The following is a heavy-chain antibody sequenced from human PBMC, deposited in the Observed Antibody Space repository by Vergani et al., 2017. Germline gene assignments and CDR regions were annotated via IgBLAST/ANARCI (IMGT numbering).Heavy chain of an antibody. CDR2: ISYDGSNK. V-gene: IGHV3-30*04. Sequence: QVQLVESGGGVVQPVGSLRLSCAAPGFTLSSYAMHWVRQAPGKGLEWGAVISYDGSNKYYADSVKGGFTISRDNSKNTLYLQMNSLRAEDTAVYYCARDRWAYSNCESWFDPWGQGTLVTVSS. CDR3: ARDRWAYSNCESWFDP. J-gene: IGHJ5*02. D-gene: IGHD4-11*01. CDR1: GFTLSSYA.